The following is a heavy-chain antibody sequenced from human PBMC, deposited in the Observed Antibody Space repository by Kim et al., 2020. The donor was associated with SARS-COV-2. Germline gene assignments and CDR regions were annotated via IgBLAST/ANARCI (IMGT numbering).Heavy chain of an antibody. CDR2: INTNTGNP. Sequence: ASVKVSCKASGYTFTSSAINWLRQAPGQGLEWMGWINTNTGNPTYARDFTGRFVFSLDTSVSTAYLQISSLKAEDTAVYYCASPSAVAGEGYFRYGMDVWGQGTTITVSS. J-gene: IGHJ6*02. CDR3: ASPSAVAGEGYFRYGMDV. CDR1: GYTFTSSA. D-gene: IGHD6-19*01. V-gene: IGHV7-4-1*02.